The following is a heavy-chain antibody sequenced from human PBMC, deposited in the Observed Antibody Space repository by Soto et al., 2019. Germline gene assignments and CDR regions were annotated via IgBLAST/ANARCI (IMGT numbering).Heavy chain of an antibody. V-gene: IGHV1-24*01. CDR2: FDPEDGET. CDR1: GYTLTELS. J-gene: IGHJ4*02. Sequence: ASVKVSCKVSGYTLTELSMHWVRQAPGKGLEWMGGFDPEDGETIYAQKFQGRVTMTEDTSTDTAYMELSSLRSEDTAAYYCATVGYYDSSGYYTYCFDYWGQGPLVTVYS. CDR3: ATVGYYDSSGYYTYCFDY. D-gene: IGHD3-22*01.